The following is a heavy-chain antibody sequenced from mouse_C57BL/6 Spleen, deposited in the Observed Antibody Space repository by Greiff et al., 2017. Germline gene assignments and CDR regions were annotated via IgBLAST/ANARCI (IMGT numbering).Heavy chain of an antibody. CDR2: IHPGSGNT. J-gene: IGHJ4*01. V-gene: IGHV1-84*01. CDR1: GYTFTDYY. D-gene: IGHD2-1*01. CDR3: ARPFYYGNFGAMDY. Sequence: VQLQQSGPELVKPGASVKISCKASGYTFTDYYINWVKQRPGQGLEWIGWIHPGSGNTKYNEKFKGKATLTVDTSSSTAYMQLSSLTSEDSAVYCCARPFYYGNFGAMDYWGQGTSVTVSS.